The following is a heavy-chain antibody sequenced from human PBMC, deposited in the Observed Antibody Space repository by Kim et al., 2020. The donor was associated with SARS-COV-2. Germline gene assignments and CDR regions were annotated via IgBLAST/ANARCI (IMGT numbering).Heavy chain of an antibody. CDR1: GFTFDDYT. CDR3: AKDGGEFGELQYYFDY. Sequence: GGSMRLSCAASGFTFDDYTMHWVRQAPGKGLEWVSLISWDGGSTYYADSVKGRFTISRDNSKNSLYLQMNSLRTEDTALYYCAKDGGEFGELQYYFDYWGQGTLVTVSS. J-gene: IGHJ4*02. V-gene: IGHV3-43*01. CDR2: ISWDGGST. D-gene: IGHD3-10*01.